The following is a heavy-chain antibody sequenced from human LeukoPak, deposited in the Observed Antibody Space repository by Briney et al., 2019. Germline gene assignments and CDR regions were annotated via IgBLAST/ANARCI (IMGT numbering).Heavy chain of an antibody. CDR2: IKPDGSER. D-gene: IGHD2-2*01. V-gene: IGHV3-7*04. CDR3: AKDQCTRTSCDGYPGY. CDR1: GLSFSNSW. Sequence: GGSLRLSCAASGLSFSNSWMCWVRQAPGKGLEWVANIKPDGSERYYVDSVKGRFTISRDNAKNSLYLQMNNLRVEDTAVYYCAKDQCTRTSCDGYPGYWGQGTLVTVSS. J-gene: IGHJ4*02.